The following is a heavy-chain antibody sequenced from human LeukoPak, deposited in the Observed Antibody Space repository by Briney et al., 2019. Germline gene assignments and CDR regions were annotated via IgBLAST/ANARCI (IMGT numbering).Heavy chain of an antibody. CDR1: GFTSTTAW. V-gene: IGHV3-7*01. Sequence: GGSLRLSCAISGFTSTTAWMTWVRQAPGKGLEWVADIRQDGSDKHYVDSVKERFIISRDNAKKSVSLHMNNLRVEDTAVYYCVVYKYILSWSAFDFWGRGTMVTVSS. CDR2: IRQDGSDK. J-gene: IGHJ3*01. D-gene: IGHD6-13*01. CDR3: VVYKYILSWSAFDF.